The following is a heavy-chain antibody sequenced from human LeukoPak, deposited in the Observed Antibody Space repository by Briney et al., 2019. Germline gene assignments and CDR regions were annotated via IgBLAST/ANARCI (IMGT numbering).Heavy chain of an antibody. Sequence: GGSLRLSCAASGFTLTTSWMTWVRQAPGKGLEWVTNINREGSQIDYMDSVKGRFTISRGSANNALYLQMNSLRAEDTAVYYCARGGLTAGFDYWGQGTLVTVSS. CDR3: ARGGLTAGFDY. V-gene: IGHV3-7*01. J-gene: IGHJ4*02. CDR1: GFTLTTSW. CDR2: INREGSQI.